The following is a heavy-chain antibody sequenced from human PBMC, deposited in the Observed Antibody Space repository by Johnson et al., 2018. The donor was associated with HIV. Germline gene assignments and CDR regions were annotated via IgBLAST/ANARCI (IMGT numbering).Heavy chain of an antibody. Sequence: QVQLVESGGGLVQPGGSLRLSCAASGFTFSSYAMHWVRQAPGKGLEWVAVISYDGSNKYYADSVKGRFTISRDNSKNTLYLQMNSLRAEDTAVYYCARDTVLGELELPDGFDIWGQGTMVTVSS. D-gene: IGHD1-7*01. CDR2: ISYDGSNK. CDR3: ARDTVLGELELPDGFDI. CDR1: GFTFSSYA. J-gene: IGHJ3*02. V-gene: IGHV3-30*04.